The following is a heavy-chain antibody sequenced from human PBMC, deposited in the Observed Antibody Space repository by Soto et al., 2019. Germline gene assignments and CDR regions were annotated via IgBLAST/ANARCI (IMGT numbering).Heavy chain of an antibody. CDR3: ARGGGSDAFDI. D-gene: IGHD1-26*01. CDR2: IIPIFGTA. Sequence: SVKVSCKASGGTFSSYAISWVRQAPGQGLEWMGGIIPIFGTANYAQKFQGRVTITADESTGTAYMELRSLGSEDTAVYYCARGGGSDAFDIWGQGTMVTVS. V-gene: IGHV1-69*13. J-gene: IGHJ3*02. CDR1: GGTFSSYA.